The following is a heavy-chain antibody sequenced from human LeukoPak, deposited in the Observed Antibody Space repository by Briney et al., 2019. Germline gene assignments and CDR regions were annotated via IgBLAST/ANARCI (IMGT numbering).Heavy chain of an antibody. D-gene: IGHD1-26*01. V-gene: IGHV3-74*01. CDR2: INTDGSST. J-gene: IGHJ3*02. CDR3: ARVIGWDEPFDI. Sequence: GGSLRLSCSASGFTLSSYWMHWVRQAPGKGLVWVSRINTDGSSTNYADSVKGRFTVSRDNAKNTLYLQVNSLRAEDTAVYYCARVIGWDEPFDIWGQGTMVTVSS. CDR1: GFTLSSYW.